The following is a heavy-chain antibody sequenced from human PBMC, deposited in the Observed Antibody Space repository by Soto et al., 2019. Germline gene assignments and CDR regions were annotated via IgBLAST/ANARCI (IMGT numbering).Heavy chain of an antibody. CDR1: GGSISSGDYY. J-gene: IGHJ5*02. Sequence: PSETQSLTRTVSGGSISSGDYYWSWIRQPPGKGLEWIGYIYHSGSTYYNPSLKSRVTILVDTSKNQFSLKLSSVTAADTAVYYCARERPDGARLDPWGQGTLVTVSS. V-gene: IGHV4-30-4*01. D-gene: IGHD6-6*01. CDR2: IYHSGST. CDR3: ARERPDGARLDP.